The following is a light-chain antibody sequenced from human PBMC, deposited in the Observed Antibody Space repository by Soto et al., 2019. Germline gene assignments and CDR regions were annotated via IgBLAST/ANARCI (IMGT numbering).Light chain of an antibody. CDR1: QSINNH. J-gene: IGKJ2*01. CDR3: QQSYITPYT. Sequence: DIEMTQSLSSLSASIGDRVTITCRASQSINNHLNWYQQKPGKAPKLLVYAASSLESGVPSRFSGSGSGTDFTLTISTLQPEDIATYYCQQSYITPYTFGQGTKLDIK. CDR2: AAS. V-gene: IGKV1-39*01.